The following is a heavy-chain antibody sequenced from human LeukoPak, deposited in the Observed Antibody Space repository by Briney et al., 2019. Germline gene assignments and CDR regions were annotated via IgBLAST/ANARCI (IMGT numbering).Heavy chain of an antibody. CDR2: MYYSGST. CDR3: ARAWATDYFDY. Sequence: SETLSLTCTVSGGSISSYYWSWIRQPPGRGLEWIGYMYYSGSTNHNPSLKSRVTISVDTSKNQFSLKLSSVAAADTAVYYCARAWATDYFDYWGQGTLVTVSS. J-gene: IGHJ4*02. V-gene: IGHV4-59*01. CDR1: GGSISSYY.